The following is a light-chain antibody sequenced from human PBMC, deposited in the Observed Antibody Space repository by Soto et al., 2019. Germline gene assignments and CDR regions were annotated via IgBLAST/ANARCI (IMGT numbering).Light chain of an antibody. Sequence: QSVLTQSSSASASLGSSVKLTCTLSSGDSSYIIAWHQQQPGKAPRYLMNLEGSGSFNKGSGVPDRFSGSSSGADRYLTISNLQFEDEADYYCETWDINTHVVFGGGTKLTVL. J-gene: IGLJ2*01. CDR3: ETWDINTHVV. CDR1: SGDSSYI. CDR2: LEGSGSF. V-gene: IGLV4-60*02.